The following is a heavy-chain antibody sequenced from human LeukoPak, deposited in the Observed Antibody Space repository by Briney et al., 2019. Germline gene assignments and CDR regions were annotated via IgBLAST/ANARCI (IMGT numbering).Heavy chain of an antibody. CDR1: GFTFSSYS. J-gene: IGHJ4*02. D-gene: IGHD5-18*01. V-gene: IGHV3-21*01. Sequence: GGSLRLSCAASGFTFSSYSMNWVRQAPGKGLEWVSSISSSSSYIYYADSVKGRFTISRDNARNSLYLQMNSLRAEDTAVYYCARDSGYSYGSLDYWGQGTLVTVSP. CDR3: ARDSGYSYGSLDY. CDR2: ISSSSSYI.